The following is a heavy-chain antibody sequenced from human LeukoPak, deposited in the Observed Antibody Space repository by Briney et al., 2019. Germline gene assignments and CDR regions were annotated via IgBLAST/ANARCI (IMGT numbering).Heavy chain of an antibody. V-gene: IGHV3-53*01. CDR3: ARGDGPKFWHQYYFDY. J-gene: IGHJ4*02. Sequence: PGGSLRLSCAASGFTVSSNYMSWVRQAPGKGLEWVSVIYSGGSTYYADSVKGRFTISRDNSKNTLYLQMNSLRAEDTAVYYCARGDGPKFWHQYYFDYWGQGTLVTVSS. D-gene: IGHD3-3*01. CDR1: GFTVSSNY. CDR2: IYSGGST.